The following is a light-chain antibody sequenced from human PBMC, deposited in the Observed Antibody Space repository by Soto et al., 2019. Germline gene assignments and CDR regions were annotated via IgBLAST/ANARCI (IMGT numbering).Light chain of an antibody. CDR2: EVN. CDR1: SSDVGGHKY. CDR3: SSYAGSNTPCV. Sequence: QSALTQPPSASGSPGQSVTISCTGTSSDVGGHKYVSWYQQHPGKAPKLMIYEVNNRPSGVPDRFSGSKSGNTASLTVSGLQAEDEADYYCSSYAGSNTPCVFGTGTKVTVL. J-gene: IGLJ1*01. V-gene: IGLV2-8*01.